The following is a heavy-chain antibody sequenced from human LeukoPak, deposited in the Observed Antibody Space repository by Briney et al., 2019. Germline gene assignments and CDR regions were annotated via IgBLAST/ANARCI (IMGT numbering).Heavy chain of an antibody. Sequence: ASVTVSCKASGYTFTSYDINWVRQAPGQGLEGMGWMNPNSGNTGYAQKFQGRVTMTRNTSISTAYMELSSLRSEDTAVYYCARRRNYVGGVDPWGQGTLVTVSS. CDR2: MNPNSGNT. CDR3: ARRRNYVGGVDP. D-gene: IGHD1-7*01. V-gene: IGHV1-8*01. CDR1: GYTFTSYD. J-gene: IGHJ5*02.